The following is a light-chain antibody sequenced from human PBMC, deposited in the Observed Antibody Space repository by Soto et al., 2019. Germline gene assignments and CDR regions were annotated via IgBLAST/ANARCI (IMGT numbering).Light chain of an antibody. CDR3: QQRHNWVS. CDR2: DTS. J-gene: IGKJ3*01. V-gene: IGKV3-11*01. Sequence: IPLTQSPAILSLSPGERATLSCRASQSVETYLAWYQQKPGQPPRLLIYDTSKRASGVPARFSGSGSGTDITLSISSLEPEDFAVYFCQQRHNWVSFGHGTRVD. CDR1: QSVETY.